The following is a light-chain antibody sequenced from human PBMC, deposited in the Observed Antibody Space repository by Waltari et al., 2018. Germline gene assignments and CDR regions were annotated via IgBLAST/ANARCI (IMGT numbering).Light chain of an antibody. CDR3: QQYHDYSA. CDR1: QSILTW. V-gene: IGKV1-5*03. J-gene: IGKJ2*01. CDR2: KAF. Sequence: DTQMTQSPSTLSASVGDRVTITCRASQSILTWLAWYQQKPGKAPRLLIYKAFNLESGVLGRFSGSASGTEFNLTISSLQPDDSATYYCQQYHDYSAFGQGTKLEIK.